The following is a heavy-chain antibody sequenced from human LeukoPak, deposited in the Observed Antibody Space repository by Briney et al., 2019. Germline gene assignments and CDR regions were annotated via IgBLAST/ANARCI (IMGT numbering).Heavy chain of an antibody. V-gene: IGHV4-38-2*02. CDR1: DYSITSDYY. CDR2: IYHSGST. Sequence: SETPSLTCAVSDYSITSDYYWGWIRQPPGKGLEWIGSIYHSGSTYYNPSLKSRVTISVDTSKNQFPLKLTSVTAADTAVYYCAREGSTSGTNWFDPWGQGTLVTVSS. D-gene: IGHD3-10*01. CDR3: AREGSTSGTNWFDP. J-gene: IGHJ5*02.